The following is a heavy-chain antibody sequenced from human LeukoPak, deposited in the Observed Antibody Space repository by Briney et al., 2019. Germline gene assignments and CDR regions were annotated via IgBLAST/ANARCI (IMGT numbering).Heavy chain of an antibody. CDR3: SKLGMYYDILTGYHDY. V-gene: IGHV3-23*01. CDR2: ISPSGDIT. D-gene: IGHD3-9*01. J-gene: IGHJ4*02. Sequence: GGSLRLSCTVSGFTVSSNSWSWVRQAPGKGLEWVSGISPSGDITYYADSVKGRFTNSRDNSKNTLYLQMNSLRAEDTAVYYCSKLGMYYDILTGYHDYWGQGTLVTVSS. CDR1: GFTVSSNS.